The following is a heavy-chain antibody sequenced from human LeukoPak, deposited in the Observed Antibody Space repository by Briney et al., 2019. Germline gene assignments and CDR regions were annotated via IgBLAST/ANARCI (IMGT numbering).Heavy chain of an antibody. Sequence: GGSLRLSCAASGFTFSTYIMNWVRQAPGKGLEWVSSISSSSSYIYYADSVKGRFTISRDNAKNSLYLQMNSLRAEDTAVYYCASTDFGGKEVYWGQGTLVTVSS. CDR1: GFTFSTYI. CDR2: ISSSSSYI. CDR3: ASTDFGGKEVY. D-gene: IGHD4-23*01. V-gene: IGHV3-21*01. J-gene: IGHJ4*02.